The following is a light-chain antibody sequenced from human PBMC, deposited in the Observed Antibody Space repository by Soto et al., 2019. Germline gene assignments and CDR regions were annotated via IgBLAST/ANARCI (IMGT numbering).Light chain of an antibody. Sequence: DIQMSQSPSSLSASVGDRVTITCRASQSVGTYLNWYQQRRGGAPILLIYSASDLQSGVPPRFLGSGSGTEFTLTINRLQPEDFATYYCQQGFATPLTFGGGTRVEI. CDR2: SAS. CDR1: QSVGTY. V-gene: IGKV1-39*01. CDR3: QQGFATPLT. J-gene: IGKJ4*01.